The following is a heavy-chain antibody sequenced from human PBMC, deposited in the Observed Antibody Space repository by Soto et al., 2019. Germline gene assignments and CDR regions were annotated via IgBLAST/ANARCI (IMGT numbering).Heavy chain of an antibody. Sequence: ESGPTLVNPTQTLTLTCTFSGFSLSTSGVGVGWIRQPPGKALEWLALIYWDDDKRYSPSLKTSLTITKDTSKNQVVLAMTNVDPVDTATYYCAHLLGGCSSAGCSPLRFEYWGQGMLVTVYS. CDR1: GFSLSTSGVG. D-gene: IGHD2-2*01. J-gene: IGHJ4*02. CDR3: AHLLGGCSSAGCSPLRFEY. CDR2: IYWDDDK. V-gene: IGHV2-5*02.